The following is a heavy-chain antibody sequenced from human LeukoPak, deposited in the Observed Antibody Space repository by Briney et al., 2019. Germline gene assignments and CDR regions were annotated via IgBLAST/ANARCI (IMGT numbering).Heavy chain of an antibody. CDR3: ARAGGYGNNLGFDP. CDR2: ISSSSSYI. D-gene: IGHD4-11*01. Sequence: GGSLRLSCAASGFIFSNYDMNWVRQAPGKGLEWVSSISSSSSYIYYADSVKGRFTISRDNAKNSLYLQMNSLRAEDTAVYYCARAGGYGNNLGFDPWGQGTLVTVSS. V-gene: IGHV3-21*01. CDR1: GFIFSNYD. J-gene: IGHJ5*02.